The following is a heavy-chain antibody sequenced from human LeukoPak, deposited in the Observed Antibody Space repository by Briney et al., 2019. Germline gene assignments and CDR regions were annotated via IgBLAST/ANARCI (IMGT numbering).Heavy chain of an antibody. CDR1: GYTFTGYY. D-gene: IGHD2-2*01. Sequence: ASVKVSCKASGYTFTGYYMHWVRQAPGQGLEWMGWINPNSGGTNYAQKFQGRVTMTRDTPISTAYMELSRLRSDDTAVYYCARSLRDRYCSSTSCYWDYWGQGTLVTVSS. CDR3: ARSLRDRYCSSTSCYWDY. V-gene: IGHV1-2*02. J-gene: IGHJ4*02. CDR2: INPNSGGT.